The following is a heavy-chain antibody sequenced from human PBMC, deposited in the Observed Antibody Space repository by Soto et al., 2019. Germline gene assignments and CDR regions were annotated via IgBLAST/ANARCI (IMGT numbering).Heavy chain of an antibody. CDR1: GFTFTTCG. J-gene: IGHJ6*03. D-gene: IGHD3-3*01. CDR2: ISHDGSNK. Sequence: QVQLVESGGGVVQPGRSLRLSCAASGFTFTTCGMHWVRQAPGKGLEWVALISHDGSNKYYAESVKGRFTISRDNSKNTRNLQMNSLRAEDTAVYYCASNYYDVWSGYYDYYYLDVWGKGTTVTVSS. CDR3: ASNYYDVWSGYYDYYYLDV. V-gene: IGHV3-30*03.